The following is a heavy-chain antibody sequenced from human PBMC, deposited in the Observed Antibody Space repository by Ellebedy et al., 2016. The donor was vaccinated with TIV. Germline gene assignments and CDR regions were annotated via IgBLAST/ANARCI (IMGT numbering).Heavy chain of an antibody. D-gene: IGHD3-16*01. V-gene: IGHV3-7*01. J-gene: IGHJ4*02. Sequence: GESLKISCAASGFTFSTCTMNWVRQAPGKGLEWVATIIHDDSEKWYVDSVKGRFTISRDYASSSVSLHMSSLRADDTAVYYCAIARDYAFDCWGRGTLVTVSS. CDR3: AIARDYAFDC. CDR2: IIHDDSEK. CDR1: GFTFSTCT.